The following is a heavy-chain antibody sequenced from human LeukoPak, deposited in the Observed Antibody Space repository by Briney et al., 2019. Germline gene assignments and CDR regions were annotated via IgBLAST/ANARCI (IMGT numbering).Heavy chain of an antibody. J-gene: IGHJ4*02. CDR2: IYHSGST. CDR3: ARNYGSDYNDF. D-gene: IGHD3-10*01. V-gene: IGHV4-4*02. CDR1: GGSISVSNW. Sequence: PSGTLSLTCAVSGGSISVSNWWGWVGHPPGKGLGWIGYIYHSGSTFYNPPLKSRVPLAVDRSKNQFSLELRYVPAADTAVYYCARNYGSDYNDFWGRGTMATVSS.